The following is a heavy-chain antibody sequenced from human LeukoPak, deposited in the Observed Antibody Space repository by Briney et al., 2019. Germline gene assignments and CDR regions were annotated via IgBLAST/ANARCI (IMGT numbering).Heavy chain of an antibody. V-gene: IGHV3-33*06. CDR2: IWYDGSNK. Sequence: GGSLRLSCAASGFTFSSYGMHWVRQAPGKGLEWVAVIWYDGSNKYYADSVKGRFTISRDNSNYMLFLHMNNLRAEDTAIYYCAKQPYNYYYLDVWGKGTTVTVSS. D-gene: IGHD2-21*01. J-gene: IGHJ6*03. CDR1: GFTFSSYG. CDR3: AKQPYNYYYLDV.